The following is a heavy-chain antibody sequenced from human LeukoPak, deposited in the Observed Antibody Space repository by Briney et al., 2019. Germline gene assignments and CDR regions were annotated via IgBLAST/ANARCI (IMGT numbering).Heavy chain of an antibody. D-gene: IGHD6-6*01. CDR2: IYTSGST. J-gene: IGHJ5*02. V-gene: IGHV4-4*09. CDR1: GGSISSYY. Sequence: PSETLSLTCTVSGGSISSYYWSWIRQPPGKGLERIGYIYTSGSTNYNPSLKSRVTISVDTSKNQFSLKLSSVTAADTAVYYCARHKYSSSRRGFDPWGQGTLVTVSS. CDR3: ARHKYSSSRRGFDP.